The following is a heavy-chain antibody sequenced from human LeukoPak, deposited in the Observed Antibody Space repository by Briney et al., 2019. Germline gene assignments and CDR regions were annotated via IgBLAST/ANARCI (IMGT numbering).Heavy chain of an antibody. Sequence: PGGSLRLSCAASGFTFSSYSINWVRQAPGKGLEWVSYISSSSSTIYYADSVKGRFTISRDNARNSLYLQMNSLRAEDTAVYYCARAPYSNFDYWGQGTLVTVSS. CDR1: GFTFSSYS. D-gene: IGHD5-18*01. V-gene: IGHV3-48*01. CDR3: ARAPYSNFDY. CDR2: ISSSSSTI. J-gene: IGHJ4*02.